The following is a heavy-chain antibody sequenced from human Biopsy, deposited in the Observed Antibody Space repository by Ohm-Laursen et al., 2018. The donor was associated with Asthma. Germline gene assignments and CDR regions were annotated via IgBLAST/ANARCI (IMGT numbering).Heavy chain of an antibody. J-gene: IGHJ6*02. CDR3: ARAVDYSRYYGIDV. CDR2: ITDTSRYI. V-gene: IGHV3-21*04. CDR1: GFTFSHYN. D-gene: IGHD3-10*01. Sequence: SLRLSCSASGFTFSHYNMNWVRQAPGKGLEWVSSITDTSRYIKYADSVKGRFTISRDNAKNSLYLQMNSLRSDDTAVYFCARAVDYSRYYGIDVWGQGTTVTVS.